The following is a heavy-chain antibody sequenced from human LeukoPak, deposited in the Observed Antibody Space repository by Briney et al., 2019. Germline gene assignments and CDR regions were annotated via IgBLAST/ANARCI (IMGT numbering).Heavy chain of an antibody. CDR3: ARLEGGSGWYYFDS. D-gene: IGHD6-19*01. CDR2: INSDGSST. V-gene: IGHV3-74*01. Sequence: GGSLRLSCAASGFTFSSYSMNWVRQAPGKGLVWVSRINSDGSSTSHADSVKGRFTISRDNAKNTLYLQMNSLRAEDTAVYYCARLEGGSGWYYFDSWGQGTLVTVSS. CDR1: GFTFSSYS. J-gene: IGHJ4*02.